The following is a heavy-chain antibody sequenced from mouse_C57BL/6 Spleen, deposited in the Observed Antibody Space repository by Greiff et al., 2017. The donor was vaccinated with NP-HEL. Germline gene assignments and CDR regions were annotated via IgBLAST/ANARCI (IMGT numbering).Heavy chain of an antibody. CDR1: GFTFSSYG. J-gene: IGHJ2*01. CDR2: ISSGGSYT. CDR3: ARQGWDGLDY. Sequence: EVQRVESGGDLVKPGGSLKLSCAASGFTFSSYGMSWVRQTPDKRLEWVATISSGGSYTYYPDSVKGRFTISRDNAKNTLYLQMSSLKSEDTAMYYCARQGWDGLDYWGQGTTLTVSS. D-gene: IGHD4-1*01. V-gene: IGHV5-6*01.